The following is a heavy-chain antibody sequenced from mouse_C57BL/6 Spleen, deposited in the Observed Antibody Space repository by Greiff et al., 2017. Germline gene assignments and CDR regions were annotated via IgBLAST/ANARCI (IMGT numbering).Heavy chain of an antibody. Sequence: VQLQQPGAELVMPGASVKLSCKASGYTFTSYWMHWVKQRPGKGLEWIGEIDPSDSYTNYNQKFKGKSTLTVDKSSSTVYLQLSRLTSEDSAVYDYARARTANAPYYFDYWGQGTTLTVSS. D-gene: IGHD3-3*01. V-gene: IGHV1-69*01. CDR2: IDPSDSYT. J-gene: IGHJ2*01. CDR3: ARARTANAPYYFDY. CDR1: GYTFTSYW.